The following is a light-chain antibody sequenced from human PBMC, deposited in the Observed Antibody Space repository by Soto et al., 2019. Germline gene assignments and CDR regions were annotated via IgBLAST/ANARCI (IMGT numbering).Light chain of an antibody. V-gene: IGKV3-20*01. Sequence: EIVLTQSPGTLSLSPGERATLSCRASQRVSSKYFGWYQQKPGQAPRLLIYGASNRATGIPDRFSGSGSGTDFPLIISRLEPEDFAVYYCQQYGSSPQTFGPGTKVDIK. CDR1: QRVSSKY. CDR2: GAS. CDR3: QQYGSSPQT. J-gene: IGKJ3*01.